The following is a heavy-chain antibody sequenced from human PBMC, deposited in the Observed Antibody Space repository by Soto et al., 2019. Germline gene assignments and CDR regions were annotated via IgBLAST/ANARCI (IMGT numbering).Heavy chain of an antibody. CDR3: AKARYSSSWAPFDY. D-gene: IGHD6-13*01. Sequence: ESGGGVVQPGRSLRLSCAASGFTFSSYGMHWVRQAPGKGLEWVAVISYDGSNKYYADSVKGRFTISRDNSKNTLYLQMNSLRAEDTAVYYCAKARYSSSWAPFDYWGQGTLVTVSS. J-gene: IGHJ4*02. CDR2: ISYDGSNK. V-gene: IGHV3-30*18. CDR1: GFTFSSYG.